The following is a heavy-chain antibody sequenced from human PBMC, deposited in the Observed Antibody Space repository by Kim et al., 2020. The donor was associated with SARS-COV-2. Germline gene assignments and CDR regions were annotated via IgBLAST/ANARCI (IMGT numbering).Heavy chain of an antibody. CDR3: AKVMAVAGTGGGFDY. V-gene: IGHV3-23*01. D-gene: IGHD6-19*01. J-gene: IGHJ4*02. Sequence: DSVKGRFTLPIYNSKSTLYLRMNSLRAEDTAVYYCAKVMAVAGTGGGFDYWGQGTLVTVSS.